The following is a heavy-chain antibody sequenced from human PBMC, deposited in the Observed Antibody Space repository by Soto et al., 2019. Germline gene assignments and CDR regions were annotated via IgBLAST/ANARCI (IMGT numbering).Heavy chain of an antibody. V-gene: IGHV1-46*03. CDR3: ASEYRAYERYHRLDN. CDR2: INPTGAST. CDR1: GDTFSRHY. D-gene: IGHD5-12*01. J-gene: IGHJ3*02. Sequence: QEQLVQSGAEVKKPGASVTISCKASGDTFSRHYIHWVRQAPGQGLEWMGVINPTGASTSYAQKFQGRVTVTRDTSTSTISMELRSLRSEDTAVYFCASEYRAYERYHRLDNWGQGTMVTVSS.